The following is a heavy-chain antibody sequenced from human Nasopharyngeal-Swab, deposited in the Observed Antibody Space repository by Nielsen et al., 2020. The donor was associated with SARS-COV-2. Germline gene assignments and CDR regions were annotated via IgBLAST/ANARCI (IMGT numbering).Heavy chain of an antibody. CDR2: IYYSGST. D-gene: IGHD3-10*01. CDR3: ARSRITMVRGVTPYFDY. J-gene: IGHJ4*02. Sequence: SETPSLTCTVSGGSISSGDYYWSWIRQPPGKGLEWIGYIYYSGSTYYNPSLKSRVTISVDTSKNQFSLKLSSVTAADTAVYYCARSRITMVRGVTPYFDYWGQGTLVTVSS. CDR1: GGSISSGDYY. V-gene: IGHV4-30-4*01.